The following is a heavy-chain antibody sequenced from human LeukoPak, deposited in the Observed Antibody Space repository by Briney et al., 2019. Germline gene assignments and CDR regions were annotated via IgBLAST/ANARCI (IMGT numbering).Heavy chain of an antibody. CDR3: AKSAYYDILTGYYPFEY. V-gene: IGHV3-23*01. CDR1: GFTFRSHA. D-gene: IGHD3-9*01. Sequence: PGGSLRPSCAASGFTFRSHAMSWVRQAPGKGLEWVSGISGSGGSTYYADSVKGRFTTSRDNSKNTLYLQMNSLRDEDTAVYYCAKSAYYDILTGYYPFEYWGQGTLVTVSS. J-gene: IGHJ4*02. CDR2: ISGSGGST.